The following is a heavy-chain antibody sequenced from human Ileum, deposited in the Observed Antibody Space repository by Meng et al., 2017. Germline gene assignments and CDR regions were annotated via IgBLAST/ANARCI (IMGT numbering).Heavy chain of an antibody. CDR3: ARNTVGTTTLDY. J-gene: IGHJ4*02. V-gene: IGHV1-3*01. Sequence: QVQPVQSGPDVKKPGASGKVSCKASGYTFPTYAKHWVRQAPGQGLEWMGWINVDNGDTRYSQKFQGRLTITRDTSASTAYLELSSLTSEDTAVYYCARNTVGTTTLDYWGQGTLVTVSS. CDR2: INVDNGDT. D-gene: IGHD1-1*01. CDR1: GYTFPTYA.